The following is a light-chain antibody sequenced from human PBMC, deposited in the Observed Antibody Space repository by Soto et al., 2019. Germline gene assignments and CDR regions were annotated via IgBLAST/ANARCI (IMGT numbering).Light chain of an antibody. CDR2: DAS. V-gene: IGKV1-5*01. CDR1: QSISSW. J-gene: IGKJ1*01. Sequence: DIQMTQSPSTLSASVGDRVTITCRASQSISSWLSWYQQKPGKAPKLLIYDASSLESGVPSRFSGSGSVTEFTLTISSLQPDDFATYYCQQYNSYSETFGKGNKVEIK. CDR3: QQYNSYSET.